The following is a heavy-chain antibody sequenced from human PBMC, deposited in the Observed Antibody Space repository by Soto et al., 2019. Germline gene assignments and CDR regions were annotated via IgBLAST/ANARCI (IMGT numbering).Heavy chain of an antibody. CDR3: ARGFGSFYYMDV. Sequence: EVQLVEYGGGLVQPGGSLRLSCAASGFTFSSYDMHWVRQAPGRGLEWVSVIGTAGDTSNRGSVKGRFTISREKANTSLYLQLNSLLAGDPAVYYCARGFGSFYYMDVWGKGTTVTVSS. J-gene: IGHJ6*03. CDR2: IGTAGDT. V-gene: IGHV3-13*01. CDR1: GFTFSSYD. D-gene: IGHD3-10*01.